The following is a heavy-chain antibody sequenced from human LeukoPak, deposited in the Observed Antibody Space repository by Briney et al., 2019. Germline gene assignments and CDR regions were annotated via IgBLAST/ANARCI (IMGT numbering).Heavy chain of an antibody. V-gene: IGHV4-39*07. Sequence: SETLSLTCTVSGGSISSNNYYWGWIRQPPGKGLEWIGSIYYSGSVYYNPSLKSRVTISVDTSKNQFSLKLTSVAAADTAMYYCTRDMEYPGAGFDYWGQGIPVTVSS. D-gene: IGHD3-3*01. CDR2: IYYSGSV. CDR3: TRDMEYPGAGFDY. CDR1: GGSISSNNYY. J-gene: IGHJ4*02.